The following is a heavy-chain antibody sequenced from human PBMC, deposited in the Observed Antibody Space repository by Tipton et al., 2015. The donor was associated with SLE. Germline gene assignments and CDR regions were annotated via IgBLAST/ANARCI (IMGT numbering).Heavy chain of an antibody. J-gene: IGHJ4*02. CDR2: IYYTGGT. CDR3: ARDLGAVAGHYFDY. Sequence: TLSLTCTVSGGSIRSHYWSWIRQPPGKGPEWIGYIYYTGGTNYNPSLKSRVTISVDTSKNQFSLKVSSVTAADTAVYYCARDLGAVAGHYFDYWGQGTLVTVSS. V-gene: IGHV4-59*11. CDR1: GGSIRSHY. D-gene: IGHD6-19*01.